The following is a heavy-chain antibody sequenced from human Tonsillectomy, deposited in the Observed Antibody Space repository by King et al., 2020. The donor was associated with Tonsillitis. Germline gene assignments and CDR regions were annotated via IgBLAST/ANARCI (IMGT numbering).Heavy chain of an antibody. CDR3: ARGLYDSSGFTLGY. D-gene: IGHD3-22*01. CDR2: IIPIIGIG. Sequence: QLVQSGAEVKKPGSSVKVSCKASGGTFSSHAISLVRQAPGQGLEWMGRIIPIIGIGNYAQKFQGRVTITADESTSTAYMELSSLRSEDTAVYYCARGLYDSSGFTLGYWGQGTLVTVSS. J-gene: IGHJ4*02. CDR1: GGTFSSHA. V-gene: IGHV1-69*09.